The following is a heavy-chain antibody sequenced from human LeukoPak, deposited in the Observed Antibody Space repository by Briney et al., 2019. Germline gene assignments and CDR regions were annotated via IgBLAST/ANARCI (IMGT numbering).Heavy chain of an antibody. Sequence: GGSLRLSCAASGSILNSYGMHWVRQAPGKGLEWVAVIWYDGSNKYYADSVKGRFTISRDNSKNTLYLQMNSLRAEDTAVYYCARDPGDGYNLAFDYWGQGTLVTVSS. CDR3: ARDPGDGYNLAFDY. J-gene: IGHJ4*02. V-gene: IGHV3-33*01. D-gene: IGHD5-24*01. CDR2: IWYDGSNK. CDR1: GSILNSYG.